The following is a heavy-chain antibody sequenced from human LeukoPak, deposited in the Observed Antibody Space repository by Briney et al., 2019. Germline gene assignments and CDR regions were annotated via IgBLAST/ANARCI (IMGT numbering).Heavy chain of an antibody. CDR1: GLTFRNYA. Sequence: TGGSLRLSCAASGLTFRNYAMNWVRQAPGKGLEWVSSISGSGGGTFYADSVKGRFTISRDNSKNTLYLQMNSLRAEDTAVYYCAKPRLDNTAMAMLWAFDIWGQGTMVTVSS. J-gene: IGHJ3*02. CDR2: ISGSGGGT. D-gene: IGHD5-18*01. V-gene: IGHV3-23*01. CDR3: AKPRLDNTAMAMLWAFDI.